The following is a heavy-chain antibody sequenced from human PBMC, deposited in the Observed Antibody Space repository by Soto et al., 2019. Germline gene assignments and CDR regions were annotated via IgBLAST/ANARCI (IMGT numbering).Heavy chain of an antibody. J-gene: IGHJ4*02. Sequence: SETLSLTCTVSGGSISSGDDYWSWIRQPPGMGLEWIGYIYYSGSTYYNPSLKSRVTISVDTSKNQFSLKLSSVTAADTAVYDCAGEIRTTVTTIDYWGQGTLVTVSS. CDR2: IYYSGST. V-gene: IGHV4-30-4*01. CDR3: AGEIRTTVTTIDY. CDR1: GGSISSGDDY. D-gene: IGHD4-17*01.